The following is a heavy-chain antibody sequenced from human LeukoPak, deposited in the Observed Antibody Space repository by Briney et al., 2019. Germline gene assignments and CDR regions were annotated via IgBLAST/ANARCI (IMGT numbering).Heavy chain of an antibody. CDR3: ARDKAYGSVDY. Sequence: PGGSLRLSCAASGFNFSIYSMNWVRQAPGKGLEWVSYIMRSSTTIYYADSVKGRFTISRDNSKNTLYLQMNSLRAEDTAVYYCARDKAYGSVDYWGQGTLVTVSS. CDR2: IMRSSTTI. D-gene: IGHD3-10*01. CDR1: GFNFSIYS. V-gene: IGHV3-48*01. J-gene: IGHJ4*02.